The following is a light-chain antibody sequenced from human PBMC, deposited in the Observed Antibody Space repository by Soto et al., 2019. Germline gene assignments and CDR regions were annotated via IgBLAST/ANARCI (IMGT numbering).Light chain of an antibody. CDR3: QSYDSSLSAPYV. Sequence: QSVLTQPTSVSGAPVQRVTISCTGISSNLWAGYDVHWYQQLPGTAPKLLIYGNSNRPSGVPDRFSGSKSGTSASLAITGLQAEDEADYYCQSYDSSLSAPYVFGTGTKVTVL. CDR2: GNS. CDR1: SSNLWAGYD. J-gene: IGLJ1*01. V-gene: IGLV1-40*01.